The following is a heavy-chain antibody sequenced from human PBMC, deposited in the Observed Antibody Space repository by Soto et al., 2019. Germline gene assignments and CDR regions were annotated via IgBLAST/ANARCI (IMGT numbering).Heavy chain of an antibody. CDR2: INPSGGST. Sequence: GASVKVSCKASGYTFTSYYIHWVRQAPGQGLEWMGIINPSGGSTTYAQEFPGRVTMTRDTSTSTVYMELSSLRSEDTAVYYCARPPRSGIDGFDIWRRGXMVAVPS. D-gene: IGHD3-3*01. J-gene: IGHJ3*02. CDR1: GYTFTSYY. CDR3: ARPPRSGIDGFDI. V-gene: IGHV1-46*01.